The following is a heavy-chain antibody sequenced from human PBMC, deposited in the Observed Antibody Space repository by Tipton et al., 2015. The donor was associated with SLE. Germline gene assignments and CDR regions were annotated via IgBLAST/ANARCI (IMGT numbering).Heavy chain of an antibody. J-gene: IGHJ6*03. D-gene: IGHD1-26*01. CDR2: IYYSGST. CDR3: ARVGYSGTSPYYYYYMDV. CDR1: DDSFSTYY. Sequence: TLSLTCTVSDDSFSTYYWSWIRQPPGGGLAWIGYIYYSGSTNYNPSLKSRVTISVDTSKNQFSLNLSSVTAADTVIYYCARVGYSGTSPYYYYYMDVWGKGTTVTVSS. V-gene: IGHV4-59*01.